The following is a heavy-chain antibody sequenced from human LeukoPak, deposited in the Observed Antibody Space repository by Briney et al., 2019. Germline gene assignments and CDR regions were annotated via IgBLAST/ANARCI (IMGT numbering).Heavy chain of an antibody. V-gene: IGHV4-34*01. D-gene: IGHD2-2*01. CDR3: ASSLDAYYYYYYMDV. J-gene: IGHJ6*03. CDR1: GGSFSGYY. Sequence: SETLSLTCAVYGGSFSGYYWSWIRQPPGKGLEWIGEINHSGSTNYNPSLKSRVTISVDTSKNQFSLKLSSVTAADTAVYYCASSLDAYYYYYYMDVWGKGTTVTISS. CDR2: INHSGST.